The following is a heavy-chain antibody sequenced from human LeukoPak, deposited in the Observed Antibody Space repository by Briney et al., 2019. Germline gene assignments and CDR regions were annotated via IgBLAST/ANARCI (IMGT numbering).Heavy chain of an antibody. V-gene: IGHV4-59*01. CDR2: IYYSGST. J-gene: IGHJ2*01. CDR1: GGSISSYY. Sequence: SETLSLTCTVSGGSISSYYWSWIRQPPGKGLEWIGYIYYSGSTNYNPSHKSRVTISVDTSKNQFSLKLSSVTAADTAVYYCARDASSSFDLWGRATLVTVSS. CDR3: ARDASSSFDL. D-gene: IGHD6-13*01.